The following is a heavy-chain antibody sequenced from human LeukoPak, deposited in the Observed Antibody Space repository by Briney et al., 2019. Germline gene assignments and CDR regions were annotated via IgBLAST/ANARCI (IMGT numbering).Heavy chain of an antibody. Sequence: SETLSLTCTVSGGSISSYYWSWIRQPPGKGLEWIGYIYYSGSTNYNPSLKSRVTISVDTSKNQFSLKLSSVTAADTAVYYCARRGRSGSWYYFDYWGQGTLVTVSS. CDR3: ARRGRSGSWYYFDY. D-gene: IGHD6-13*01. CDR2: IYYSGST. CDR1: GGSISSYY. V-gene: IGHV4-59*01. J-gene: IGHJ4*02.